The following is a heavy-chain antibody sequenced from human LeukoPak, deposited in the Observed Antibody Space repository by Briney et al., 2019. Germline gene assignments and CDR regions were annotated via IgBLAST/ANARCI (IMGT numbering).Heavy chain of an antibody. D-gene: IGHD3-9*01. J-gene: IGHJ3*02. V-gene: IGHV3-64D*06. CDR3: VKDLVHYDILTGQGAFDI. CDR2: ISSNGGST. Sequence: HWVRQAPGKGLEYVSAISSNGGSTYYADSVEGRFTISRDNSKNTLYLQMSSLRAEDTAVYYCVKDLVHYDILTGQGAFDIWGQGTMVTVSS.